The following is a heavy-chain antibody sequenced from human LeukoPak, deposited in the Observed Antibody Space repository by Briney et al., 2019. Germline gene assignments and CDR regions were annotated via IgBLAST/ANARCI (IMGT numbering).Heavy chain of an antibody. J-gene: IGHJ5*02. CDR1: GYTFTGYY. V-gene: IGHV1-2*02. CDR2: INPNSGGT. Sequence: ASVKVSCKASGYTFTGYYIHWVRQAPGQGLEWMGWINPNSGGTNYAQKFQGRVTMTRDTSISTAYMDLNRLRSDDTAVYYCARAGEILLYFGETLYDQEFNWFDPWDQGTLVTVSS. CDR3: ARAGEILLYFGETLYDQEFNWFDP. D-gene: IGHD3-10*01.